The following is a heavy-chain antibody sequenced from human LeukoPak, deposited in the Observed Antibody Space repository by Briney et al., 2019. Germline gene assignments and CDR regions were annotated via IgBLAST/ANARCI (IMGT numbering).Heavy chain of an antibody. J-gene: IGHJ3*02. CDR2: ISSSSYI. V-gene: IGHV3-21*01. Sequence: GGSLRLSCAASGFTFSSYSMNWVRQAPGKGLEWVSSISSSSYIYYADSVKGRFTISRDNAKNSLYLQMNSLRAEDTAVYYCARDDDSSGYYSLFDAFDIWGQGTMVTVSS. D-gene: IGHD3-22*01. CDR1: GFTFSSYS. CDR3: ARDDDSSGYYSLFDAFDI.